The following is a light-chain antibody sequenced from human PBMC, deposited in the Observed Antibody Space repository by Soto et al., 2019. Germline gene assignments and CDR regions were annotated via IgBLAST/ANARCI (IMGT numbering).Light chain of an antibody. CDR2: GAF. CDR3: QQYNNWPFS. Sequence: EIVLTQSPATLSVSPGERATLSCRASQSVGNTLACYQQKPGQAPSLLIYGAFIRATGVPARFSGTGSETDFTLTISGLQSEDSAVYFCQQYNNWPFSFGQGTRLEIK. J-gene: IGKJ5*01. CDR1: QSVGNT. V-gene: IGKV3-15*01.